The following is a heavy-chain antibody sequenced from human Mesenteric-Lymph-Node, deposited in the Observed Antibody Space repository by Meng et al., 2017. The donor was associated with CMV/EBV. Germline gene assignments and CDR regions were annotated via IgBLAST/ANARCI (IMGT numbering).Heavy chain of an antibody. V-gene: IGHV3-48*03. J-gene: IGHJ4*02. CDR1: GFSFSDYE. CDR3: ARSDWTFDY. D-gene: IGHD2-21*02. Sequence: GGSLRLSCEASGFSFSDYEMNWVRQAPGKGLEWVSYISSSGSTIYYADSVKGRFTISRDNAKNSLYLQMNSLRAEDTAVYYCARSDWTFDYWGQGTLVTVSS. CDR2: ISSSGSTI.